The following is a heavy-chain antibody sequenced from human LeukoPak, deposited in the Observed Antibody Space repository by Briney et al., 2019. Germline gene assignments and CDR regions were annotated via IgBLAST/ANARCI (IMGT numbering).Heavy chain of an antibody. J-gene: IGHJ4*02. CDR3: ARVRPGSYYNY. Sequence: PSETLSLTCTVSGGSISSSSYYWGWIRQPPGKGLEWIGSIYYSGSTYYNPSLKSRVTISVDTSKNQFSLKLSSVTAADTAVYYCARVRPGSYYNYWGQGTLVTVSS. CDR2: IYYSGST. D-gene: IGHD3-10*01. V-gene: IGHV4-39*01. CDR1: GGSISSSSYY.